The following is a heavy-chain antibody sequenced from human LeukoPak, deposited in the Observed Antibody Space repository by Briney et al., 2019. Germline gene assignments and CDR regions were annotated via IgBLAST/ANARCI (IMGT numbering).Heavy chain of an antibody. D-gene: IGHD6-19*01. CDR1: GFTFSSYW. CDR3: ARGSISSGWYGFCFDY. Sequence: GGSLRLSCAASGFTFSSYWMSWVRQAPGKGLEWVANIKQDGSEKYYVDSVKGRFTISRDNAKNSLYLQMNSLRAEDTAVYYCARGSISSGWYGFCFDYWGQGTLVTVSS. CDR2: IKQDGSEK. V-gene: IGHV3-7*01. J-gene: IGHJ4*02.